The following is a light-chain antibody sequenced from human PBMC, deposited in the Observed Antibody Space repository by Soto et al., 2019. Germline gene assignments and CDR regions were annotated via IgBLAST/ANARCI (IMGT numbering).Light chain of an antibody. Sequence: DIVMTQSPDSLAVSLGERATINCKSSQIFLYSSNNKNYLAWYQQKPGQPPKLLIYWASTRESGVPDRFSGSGSRTDFTLTISSLQAEDVAVYFCQQYYSTPRTFGPGTKVDI. J-gene: IGKJ3*01. V-gene: IGKV4-1*01. CDR3: QQYYSTPRT. CDR1: QIFLYSSNNKNY. CDR2: WAS.